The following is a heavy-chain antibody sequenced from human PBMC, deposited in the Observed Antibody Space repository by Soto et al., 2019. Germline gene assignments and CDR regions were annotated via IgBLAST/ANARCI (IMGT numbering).Heavy chain of an antibody. CDR2: ISSSSSYI. CDR3: ARSGGGSGYLFAFDI. Sequence: PGGSLRLSCAASGFTFSDYYMSWIRQAPGKGLEWVSYISSSSSYIYYADSVKGRFTISRDNRKNSLFLEMNSLRAEDTAVYFCARSGGGSGYLFAFDIWGRGTMVTVSS. V-gene: IGHV3-11*06. D-gene: IGHD5-12*01. CDR1: GFTFSDYY. J-gene: IGHJ3*02.